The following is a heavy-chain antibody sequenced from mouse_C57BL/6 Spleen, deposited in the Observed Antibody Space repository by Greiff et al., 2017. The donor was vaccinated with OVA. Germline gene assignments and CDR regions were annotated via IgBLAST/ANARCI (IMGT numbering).Heavy chain of an antibody. D-gene: IGHD1-1*01. CDR2: IYPGSGST. CDR1: GYTFTSYW. J-gene: IGHJ4*01. CDR3: ARPIDTTVVAPMDY. Sequence: QVQLQQPGAELVKPGASVKMSCKASGYTFTSYWITWVKQRPGQGLEWIGDIYPGSGSTNYNEKFKSKATLTVDTSSSTAYMQLSSLTSEDSAVYYCARPIDTTVVAPMDYWGQGTSVTVSS. V-gene: IGHV1-55*01.